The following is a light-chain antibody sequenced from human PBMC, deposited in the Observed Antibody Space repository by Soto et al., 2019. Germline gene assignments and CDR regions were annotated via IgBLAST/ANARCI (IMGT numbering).Light chain of an antibody. CDR3: CSFAGAYIYV. Sequence: QSALTQPRSVSGSPGQSVTISCTGTSRDVGAYDYVSWYHQSPGKAPKLMIYDVNKRPSGVPDRFSGSKSGNTASLTISGLQAEDEADYYCCSFAGAYIYVFGTGTKLTVL. CDR2: DVN. J-gene: IGLJ1*01. V-gene: IGLV2-11*01. CDR1: SRDVGAYDY.